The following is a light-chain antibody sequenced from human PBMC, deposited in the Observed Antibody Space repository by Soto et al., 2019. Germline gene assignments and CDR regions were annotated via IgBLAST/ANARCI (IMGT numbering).Light chain of an antibody. J-gene: IGKJ5*01. V-gene: IGKV1-39*01. Sequence: DIQMTQSPCSLSASVGDRVTITCRASQSISSYLNWYQQKPGKAPKLLIYAASSLQRGVPSRCSGSGSGTDFTLTISSLQPKDFATYYCQQSYSTLYTFGQGTRLEIK. CDR3: QQSYSTLYT. CDR1: QSISSY. CDR2: AAS.